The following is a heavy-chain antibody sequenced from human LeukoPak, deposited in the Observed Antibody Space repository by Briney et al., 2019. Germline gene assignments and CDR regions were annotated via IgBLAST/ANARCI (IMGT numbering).Heavy chain of an antibody. CDR2: ISAYNGNT. J-gene: IGHJ5*02. CDR3: ARTRNAVTTNWFDP. Sequence: ASVKVSCKASGYTFTSYGISWVRQAPGQGLEWMGWISAYNGNTNYAQKLQGRVTVTTDTSTSTAFMELRRLRFDDTAVYYCARTRNAVTTNWFDPWGQGTLVTVSS. V-gene: IGHV1-18*01. D-gene: IGHD4-17*01. CDR1: GYTFTSYG.